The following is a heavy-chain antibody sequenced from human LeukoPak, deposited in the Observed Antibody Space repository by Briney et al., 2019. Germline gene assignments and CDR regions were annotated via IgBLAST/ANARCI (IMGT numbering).Heavy chain of an antibody. CDR2: IKSDGRST. Sequence: QSGGSLRLSCVASGFTFSSHWMHWVRQGPGKGLVWVSRIKSDGRSTGYADSVKGRFTISRDNARNTLYLQMNSLRAEDTAVYYCARGGSPPEALGDAFHIWGQGTMVTVSS. J-gene: IGHJ3*02. CDR1: GFTFSSHW. D-gene: IGHD1-26*01. V-gene: IGHV3-74*01. CDR3: ARGGSPPEALGDAFHI.